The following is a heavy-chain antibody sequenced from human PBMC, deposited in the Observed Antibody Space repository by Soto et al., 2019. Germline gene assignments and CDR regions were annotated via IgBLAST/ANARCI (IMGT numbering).Heavy chain of an antibody. CDR1: GESFCGQF. J-gene: IGHJ4*02. CDR3: ARGLITGSHYSGGWYYFDS. Sequence: SETRSLTCAVGGESFCGQFSSWISQTPGKGLQWIGQINHSGSASYNPSLKSRVTISVHTSNSQFSLELSSVTAADTAVYYCARGLITGSHYSGGWYYFDSWGQGTQVTVSS. D-gene: IGHD6-19*01. V-gene: IGHV4-34*01. CDR2: INHSGSA.